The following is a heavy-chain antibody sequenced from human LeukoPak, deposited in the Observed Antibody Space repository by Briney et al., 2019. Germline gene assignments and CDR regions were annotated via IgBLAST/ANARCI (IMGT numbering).Heavy chain of an antibody. CDR2: ISGSGGST. Sequence: PGGSLRLSCAASGFTFSSYAMSWVRQAPGKGLEWVSAISGSGGSTYYADSVKGRFTISRDNSKNTLYLQMNSLRAEDTAVYYCAKDGPSSFYDFWSGYQADYFDYWGQGTLVTVSS. D-gene: IGHD3-3*01. J-gene: IGHJ4*02. CDR3: AKDGPSSFYDFWSGYQADYFDY. V-gene: IGHV3-23*01. CDR1: GFTFSSYA.